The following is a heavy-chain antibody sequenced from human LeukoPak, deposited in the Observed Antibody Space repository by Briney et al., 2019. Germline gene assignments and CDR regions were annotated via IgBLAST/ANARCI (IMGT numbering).Heavy chain of an antibody. D-gene: IGHD3-16*01. Sequence: SETLSLTCTVSGGSISSSSYYWGWIRQPPGKGLEWIGSIYYSGSTYYNPSLKSRVTISVDTSKNQFSLKLSSVTAADTAVYYCARERRTRRVWGGYYYYMDVWGKGTTVTVSS. CDR2: IYYSGST. CDR3: ARERRTRRVWGGYYYYMDV. J-gene: IGHJ6*03. V-gene: IGHV4-39*07. CDR1: GGSISSSSYY.